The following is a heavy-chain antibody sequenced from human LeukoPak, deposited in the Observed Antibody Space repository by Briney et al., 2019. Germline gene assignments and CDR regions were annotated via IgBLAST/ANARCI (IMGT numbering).Heavy chain of an antibody. J-gene: IGHJ4*02. CDR3: AKRFTSGDYSLDH. V-gene: IGHV3-30*02. CDR2: IWYDGSNK. CDR1: GFTFSSYG. D-gene: IGHD4-17*01. Sequence: GGSLRLSCAASGFTFSSYGMHWVRQAPGKGLEWVAFIWYDGSNKYYADSVKGRFTISRDNSKNTLYLQMNSLKSEDTAVYYCAKRFTSGDYSLDHWGQGTLVTVSS.